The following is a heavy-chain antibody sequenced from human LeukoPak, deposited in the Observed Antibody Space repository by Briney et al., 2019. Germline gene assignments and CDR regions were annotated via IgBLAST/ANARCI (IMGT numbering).Heavy chain of an antibody. CDR2: IYYSGST. V-gene: IGHV4-61*08. Sequence: PSETLSLTCTVSGGSISSGDYYWSWIRQPPGKGLEWIGYIYYSGSTNYNPSLKSRVTISVDTSKNQFSLKLSSVTAADTAVYYCARFSSSSPRDAFDIWGQGTMVTVSS. D-gene: IGHD6-6*01. J-gene: IGHJ3*02. CDR3: ARFSSSSPRDAFDI. CDR1: GGSISSGDYY.